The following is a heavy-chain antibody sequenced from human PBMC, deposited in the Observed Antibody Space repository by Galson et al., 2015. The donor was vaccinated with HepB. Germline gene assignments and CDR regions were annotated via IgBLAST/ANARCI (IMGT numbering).Heavy chain of an antibody. Sequence: SMRLSCAASGFTFSSYSMKWVRQAPGKGLEWVSYISSSSSTIYYADSVKGRFTISRDNAKNSLYLQMNSLRAEYTAVYYCARGFTAMSYYYYGMDVWGQGTTVTVSS. J-gene: IGHJ6*02. CDR1: GFTFSSYS. CDR2: ISSSSSTI. D-gene: IGHD5-18*01. CDR3: ARGFTAMSYYYYGMDV. V-gene: IGHV3-48*04.